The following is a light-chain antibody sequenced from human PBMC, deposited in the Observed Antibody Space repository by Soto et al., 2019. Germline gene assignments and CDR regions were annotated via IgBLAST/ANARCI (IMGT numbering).Light chain of an antibody. CDR3: SSRTTSNPYV. Sequence: QSALTQPASVYGSPEQSITISCIGTSSDIGAYNSVSWYQQHPGKAPKLMIYEVSKRPSGVSNRFSASKSGNTASLTISGLQAEDEADYYCSSRTTSNPYVFGTGTKLTVL. V-gene: IGLV2-14*01. CDR2: EVS. CDR1: SSDIGAYNS. J-gene: IGLJ1*01.